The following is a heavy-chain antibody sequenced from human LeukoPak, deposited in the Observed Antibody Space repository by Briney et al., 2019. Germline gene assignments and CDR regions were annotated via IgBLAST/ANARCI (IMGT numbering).Heavy chain of an antibody. CDR1: GFTFSSYA. Sequence: PGGSLRLSCAASGFTFSSYAMSWVRQAPGKGLEWVSAITGSDRGDTTYYADYVKGRFTISRDNSKNTLYLQMNSLRAEDTAIYYCATPLNPCSGGTCYYSWLKFWGQGTLVTVSS. D-gene: IGHD2-15*01. V-gene: IGHV3-23*01. CDR3: ATPLNPCSGGTCYYSWLKF. J-gene: IGHJ4*02. CDR2: ITGSDRGDTT.